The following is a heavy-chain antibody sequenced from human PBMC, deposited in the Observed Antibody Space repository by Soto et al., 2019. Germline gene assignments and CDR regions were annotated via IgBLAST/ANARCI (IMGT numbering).Heavy chain of an antibody. CDR3: ASIVVRGATFYYYYGMDV. D-gene: IGHD3-10*02. CDR2: IYYSGST. Sequence: SETLSLTCTVSGGSISSSSYYWGWIRQPPGKGLEWIGSIYYSGSTYYNPSLKSRVTISVDTSKDQFSLKLSSVTAADTAVYYCASIVVRGATFYYYYGMDVWGQGTTVTVS. V-gene: IGHV4-39*01. CDR1: GGSISSSSYY. J-gene: IGHJ6*02.